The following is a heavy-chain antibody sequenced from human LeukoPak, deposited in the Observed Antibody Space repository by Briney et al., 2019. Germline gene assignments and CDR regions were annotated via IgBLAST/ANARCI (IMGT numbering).Heavy chain of an antibody. CDR1: GFTVSNNY. J-gene: IGHJ4*02. Sequence: GGSLRLSCAASGFTVSNNYMSWVRQAPGKGLEWVSAIYGGGNTYYADSVKGRFTISRDNSKNTLYLQMNSLRAEDTAVYYCAKDQGYCSGGSCYPSGYFDYWGQGTLVTVSS. CDR3: AKDQGYCSGGSCYPSGYFDY. V-gene: IGHV3-66*01. CDR2: IYGGGNT. D-gene: IGHD2-15*01.